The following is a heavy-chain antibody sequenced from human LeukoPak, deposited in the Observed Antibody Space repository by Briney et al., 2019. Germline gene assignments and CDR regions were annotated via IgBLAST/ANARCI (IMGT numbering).Heavy chain of an antibody. CDR3: ARAMAMVATDFDY. V-gene: IGHV4-38-2*02. Sequence: PSETLSLTCSVSGYSISSGYYWGWIRQPPGRGLEWIGSIYYTGGTLYNPSLKSRVTISVDTSKNQFSLKLSSVTAADTAMYYCARAMAMVATDFDYWGQGTLVTVSS. CDR1: GYSISSGYY. J-gene: IGHJ4*02. D-gene: IGHD5-12*01. CDR2: IYYTGGT.